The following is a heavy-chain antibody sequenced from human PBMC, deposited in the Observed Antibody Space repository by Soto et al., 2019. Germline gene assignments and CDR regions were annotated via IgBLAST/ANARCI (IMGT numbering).Heavy chain of an antibody. J-gene: IGHJ6*03. CDR1: GFTFSDYY. CDR3: ARANPMVRGVISYYYYYMDV. D-gene: IGHD3-10*01. CDR2: ISSSGSTI. Sequence: GGSLRLSCAASGFTFSDYYMSWIRQAPGKGLEWVSYISSSGSTIYYADSVKGRFTISRDNAKNSLYLQMNSLRAEDTAVYYCARANPMVRGVISYYYYYMDVWGKGTTVTVSS. V-gene: IGHV3-11*01.